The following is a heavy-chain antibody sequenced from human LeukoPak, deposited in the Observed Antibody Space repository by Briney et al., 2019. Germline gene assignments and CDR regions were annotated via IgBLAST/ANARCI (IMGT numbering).Heavy chain of an antibody. CDR3: AREKFLKALVMETDGRASIGY. V-gene: IGHV1-18*01. J-gene: IGHJ4*02. CDR2: IKAYNGKR. D-gene: IGHD2-21*01. CDR1: RYTLTSYG. Sequence: GAVKVSCMPSRYTLTSYGISGVRQAPGEGVECMGWIKAYNGKRNYAQTLQGGVTMTTDTYASTAYMELRSLRSDDTAVYYCAREKFLKALVMETDGRASIGYWGQGTLVTVSS.